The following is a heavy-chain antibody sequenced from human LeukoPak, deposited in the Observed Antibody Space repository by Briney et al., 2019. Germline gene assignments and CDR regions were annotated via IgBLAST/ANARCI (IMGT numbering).Heavy chain of an antibody. CDR2: ISSSGLTI. CDR1: RFTLSSYD. V-gene: IGHV3-48*03. J-gene: IGHJ4*02. Sequence: GGSLRPSCAASRFTLSSYDMNWVRQAPGKGLEWLSYISSSGLTIYYADSVKGRFTISRDNAKNSLYLQMNSLRAEDTGVYYCARESYLAAAGTNPDYWGQGTLVTVSS. D-gene: IGHD6-13*01. CDR3: ARESYLAAAGTNPDY.